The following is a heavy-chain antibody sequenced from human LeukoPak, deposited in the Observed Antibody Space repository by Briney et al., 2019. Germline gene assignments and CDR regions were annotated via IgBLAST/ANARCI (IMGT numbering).Heavy chain of an antibody. CDR3: ARATTVVTRGNQRTRYFQH. CDR2: INHSGST. J-gene: IGHJ1*01. Sequence: SETLSLTCAVYGGSFSGYYWSWIRQPPGKGLEWIGEINHSGSTNYNPSLKSRVTISVDTSKNQFSLKLSSVTAADTAVYYCARATTVVTRGNQRTRYFQHWGQGILVTVSS. V-gene: IGHV4-34*01. D-gene: IGHD4-23*01. CDR1: GGSFSGYY.